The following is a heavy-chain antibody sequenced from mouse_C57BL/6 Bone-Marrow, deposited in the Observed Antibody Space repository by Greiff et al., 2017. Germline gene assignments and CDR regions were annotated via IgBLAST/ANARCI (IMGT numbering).Heavy chain of an antibody. CDR3: ASYDYDPAWFAY. J-gene: IGHJ3*01. D-gene: IGHD2-4*01. CDR2: IDPEDGDT. V-gene: IGHV14-2*01. Sequence: VQLQQSRAELVKPGASVKLSCTASGFNIKDYYMHWVKQRPEQGLEWIGRIDPEDGDTKYAPKFQGKATITADTSSNTAYLQLSSLTSEDTAVYYCASYDYDPAWFAYWGQGTLVTVSA. CDR1: GFNIKDYY.